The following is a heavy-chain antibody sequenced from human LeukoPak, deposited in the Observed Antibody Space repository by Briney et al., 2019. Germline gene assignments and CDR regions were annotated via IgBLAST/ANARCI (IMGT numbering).Heavy chain of an antibody. J-gene: IGHJ4*02. Sequence: SETLSLTCTVSGGSISSYYWSWIRQPPGKGLEWIGEINHSGSTNYNPSLKSRVTISVDTSKNQFSLKLSSVTAADTAVYYCARGRPGPGIAVATRLDYWGQGTLVTVSS. D-gene: IGHD6-19*01. CDR1: GGSISSYY. V-gene: IGHV4-34*01. CDR3: ARGRPGPGIAVATRLDY. CDR2: INHSGST.